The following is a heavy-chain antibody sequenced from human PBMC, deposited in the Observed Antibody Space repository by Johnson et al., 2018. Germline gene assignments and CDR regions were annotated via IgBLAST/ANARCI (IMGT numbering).Heavy chain of an antibody. Sequence: QVQLVESGAEVKKPGSSVKVSCKASGGTFSSYTISWVRQAPGQGLEWMGRIIPILGIANYAQKVQGRVTITADKSTSTAYMELSSRRPEDTAVYYWARDLGGDKGDYWGQGTLVTVSS. J-gene: IGHJ4*02. CDR3: ARDLGGDKGDY. CDR1: GGTFSSYT. D-gene: IGHD3-9*01. CDR2: IIPILGIA. V-gene: IGHV1-69*09.